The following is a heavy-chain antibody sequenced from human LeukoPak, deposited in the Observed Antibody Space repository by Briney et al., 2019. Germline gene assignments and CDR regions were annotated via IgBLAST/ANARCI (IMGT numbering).Heavy chain of an antibody. Sequence: GGSLRLSCAASGFMFDQFTMHWVRQAPGKGLEWVSLITWDAGSTYYADSVKSRFTISRDNSKKSLYLEMNSLRAEDTALYYCAKEEPYSRNWFDPWGQGTLVTVAP. CDR3: AKEEPYSRNWFDP. CDR2: ITWDAGST. J-gene: IGHJ5*02. D-gene: IGHD5-12*01. V-gene: IGHV3-43*01. CDR1: GFMFDQFT.